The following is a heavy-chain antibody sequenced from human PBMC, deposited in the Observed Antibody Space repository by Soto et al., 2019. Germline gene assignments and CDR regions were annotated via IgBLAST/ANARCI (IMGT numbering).Heavy chain of an antibody. V-gene: IGHV3-23*01. CDR2: ISGSGGSP. D-gene: IGHD2-2*01. Sequence: GGSLRLSCAASGFTFSTYTMSWVRQAPGKGLEWVSAISGSGGSPSYADSVQGRFTISRDNPKNTLYLQMNSLRVEDTAMYYCAKARCSTTNCYVPDYWGQGALVNVSS. CDR1: GFTFSTYT. J-gene: IGHJ4*02. CDR3: AKARCSTTNCYVPDY.